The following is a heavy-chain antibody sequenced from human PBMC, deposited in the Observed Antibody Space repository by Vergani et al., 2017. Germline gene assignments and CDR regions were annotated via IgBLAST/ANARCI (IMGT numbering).Heavy chain of an antibody. D-gene: IGHD5-12*01. CDR1: GYSFTSYW. J-gene: IGHJ6*02. CDR3: ARGYENYYYGMDV. CDR2: IYPGESDT. Sequence: EVQLVQSGAEVKKPGASLKISCKGSGYSFTSYWIGWVRQMPGKGLEWMWIIYPGESDTRYSPSFQGQVTISADKSISTAYLQWSSLKASDTAMYYCARGYENYYYGMDVWGQGTTVTVSS. V-gene: IGHV5-51*03.